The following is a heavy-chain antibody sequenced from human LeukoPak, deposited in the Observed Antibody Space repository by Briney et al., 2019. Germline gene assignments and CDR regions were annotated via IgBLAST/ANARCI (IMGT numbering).Heavy chain of an antibody. D-gene: IGHD3-22*01. Sequence: SETLSLTCIVSGDSISSSYWSWIRQPPGKGLEWIGYFLYSGNTNYNPSLESRLSISVDTSKNQFFLKLTSVTAADTAMYYCARDGGYYGDHWGQGILVTVSS. CDR1: GDSISSSY. CDR2: FLYSGNT. CDR3: ARDGGYYGDH. V-gene: IGHV4-59*01. J-gene: IGHJ4*02.